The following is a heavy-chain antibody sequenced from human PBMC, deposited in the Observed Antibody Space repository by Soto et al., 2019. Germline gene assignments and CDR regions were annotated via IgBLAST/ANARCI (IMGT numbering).Heavy chain of an antibody. CDR1: GFTFNSYA. CDR2: ISYDGNKK. Sequence: PGGSLRLSCAASGFTFNSYAMHWVRQAPGKGLEWVAVISYDGNKKYYADFVKGRFTISRDNSKNTLDLQVNSLRADDTAVYYCARDRAYYDSGRTYNIGSPSSWGQGALVTVSS. D-gene: IGHD3-10*01. J-gene: IGHJ5*02. CDR3: ARDRAYYDSGRTYNIGSPSS. V-gene: IGHV3-30-3*01.